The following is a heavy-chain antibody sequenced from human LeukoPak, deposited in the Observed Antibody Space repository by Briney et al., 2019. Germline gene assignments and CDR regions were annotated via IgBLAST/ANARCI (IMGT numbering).Heavy chain of an antibody. J-gene: IGHJ4*02. Sequence: GGSLRLSCTASGFTFGDYAMSWVRQAPGKGLEWVGFIRSKAYGGTTEYAASVKGRFTISRDDSKSIAYLQMNSPKTEDTAVYYCTRDLLAHYYDSSGPTVAFDYWGQGTLVTVSS. D-gene: IGHD3-22*01. CDR3: TRDLLAHYYDSSGPTVAFDY. CDR1: GFTFGDYA. CDR2: IRSKAYGGTT. V-gene: IGHV3-49*04.